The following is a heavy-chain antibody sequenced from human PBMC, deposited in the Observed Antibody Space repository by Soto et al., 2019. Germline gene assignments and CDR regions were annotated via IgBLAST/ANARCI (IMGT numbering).Heavy chain of an antibody. D-gene: IGHD4-17*01. CDR2: IYYSGST. CDR1: GGSISSGGYY. V-gene: IGHV4-31*03. Sequence: LSLTCTVSGGSISSGGYYWSWIRQHPGKGLEWIGYIYYSGSTYYNPSLKSRVTISVDTSKNQFSLKLSSVTAADTAVYYCARYPGYGDYRSYYFDYWGQGTLVTVSS. J-gene: IGHJ4*02. CDR3: ARYPGYGDYRSYYFDY.